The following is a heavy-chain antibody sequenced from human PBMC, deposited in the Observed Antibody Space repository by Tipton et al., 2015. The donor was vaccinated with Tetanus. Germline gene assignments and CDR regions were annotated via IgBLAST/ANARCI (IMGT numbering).Heavy chain of an antibody. J-gene: IGHJ5*02. Sequence: TLSLTCTVSGGSINTGDFLWTWIRQHPRTGLEWIGYISNRGNSYSNPSLKGRVSLSVDKSASQFSLRLTSVTSADSAVYYCAAESARGNNWFYPWGQRVLVNVSS. V-gene: IGHV4-31*03. CDR1: GGSINTGDFL. CDR3: AAESARGNNWFYP. CDR2: ISNRGNS.